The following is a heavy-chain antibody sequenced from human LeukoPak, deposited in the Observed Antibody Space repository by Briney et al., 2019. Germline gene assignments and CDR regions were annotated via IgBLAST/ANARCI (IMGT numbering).Heavy chain of an antibody. J-gene: IGHJ1*01. V-gene: IGHV7-4-1*02. CDR2: INTNTGNP. D-gene: IGHD3-22*01. CDR1: GYTFTSYA. Sequence: ASVKVSCKASGYTFTSYAMNWVRQAPGQGLEWMGWINTNTGNPTYAQGFIGRFVFSLDTSVSTAYLQISSLKAEDTAVYYCARPTYDSSDYEYFQHWGQGTLVTVSS. CDR3: ARPTYDSSDYEYFQH.